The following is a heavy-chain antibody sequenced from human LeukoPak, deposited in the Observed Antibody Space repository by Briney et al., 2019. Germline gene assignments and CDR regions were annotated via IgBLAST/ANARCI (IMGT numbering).Heavy chain of an antibody. CDR3: ARGVRQLVLKDTFDI. D-gene: IGHD6-13*01. CDR2: INHSGST. Sequence: PSETLSLTCTVSGGSISSSSYYWGWVRQPPGKGLEWIGEINHSGSTNYNPSLKSRVTISVDTSKNQFSLKLSSVTAADTAVYYCARGVRQLVLKDTFDIWGQGTMVTVSS. CDR1: GGSISSSSYY. J-gene: IGHJ3*02. V-gene: IGHV4-39*07.